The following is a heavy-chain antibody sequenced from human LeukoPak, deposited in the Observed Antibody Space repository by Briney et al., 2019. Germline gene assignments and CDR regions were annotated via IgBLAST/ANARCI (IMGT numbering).Heavy chain of an antibody. V-gene: IGHV6-1*01. Sequence: SQALSLTCAISGDSVSSNSAAWNWIRQSPSGGLEWLGRTYYRSKWYYDYALSVKSRSTINPDTSENQFSLQLNSVTPDDTAVYYCARDGTWRLDYWGQGILVTVSS. CDR3: ARDGTWRLDY. D-gene: IGHD2-15*01. CDR1: GDSVSSNSAA. CDR2: TYYRSKWYY. J-gene: IGHJ4*02.